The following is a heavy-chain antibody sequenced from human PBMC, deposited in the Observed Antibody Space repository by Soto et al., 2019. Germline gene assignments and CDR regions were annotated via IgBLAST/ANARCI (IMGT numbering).Heavy chain of an antibody. J-gene: IGHJ4*02. CDR2: IRSKANSYAT. CDR1: GFTFSGSA. D-gene: IGHD4-17*01. V-gene: IGHV3-73*01. Sequence: GESLKISCAASGFTFSGSAMHWVRQASGKGLEWVGRIRSKANSYATAYAASVKGRFTISRDDSKNTAYLQMNSLKTEDTAVYYCTRRDDYGDLGVDYWGQGTLVTVSS. CDR3: TRRDDYGDLGVDY.